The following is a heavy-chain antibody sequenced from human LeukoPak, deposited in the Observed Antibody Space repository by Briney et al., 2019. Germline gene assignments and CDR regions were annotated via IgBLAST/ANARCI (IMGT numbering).Heavy chain of an antibody. CDR1: GFTFDDYA. CDR2: IWYDGSNK. V-gene: IGHV3-33*08. Sequence: PGRSLRLSCAASGFTFDDYAMHWVRQAPGKGLEWVAVIWYDGSNKYYADSVKGRFTISRDNSKNTLYLQMNSLRAEDTAVYYCARWETAVAAYFDYWGQGTLVTVSS. CDR3: ARWETAVAAYFDY. J-gene: IGHJ4*02. D-gene: IGHD6-19*01.